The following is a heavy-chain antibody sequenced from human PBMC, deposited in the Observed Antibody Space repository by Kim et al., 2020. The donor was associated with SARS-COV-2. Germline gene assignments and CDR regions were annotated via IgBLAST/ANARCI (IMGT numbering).Heavy chain of an antibody. Sequence: GGFLRLSCAASGFTFSDYYMSWIRQAPGKGLEWVSYISSSGSTIYYADSVKGRFTISRDNAKNSLYLQMNSLRAEDTAVYYCAREANYNWNDEAFDIWGQGTMVTVSS. CDR2: ISSSGSTI. CDR3: AREANYNWNDEAFDI. J-gene: IGHJ3*02. CDR1: GFTFSDYY. D-gene: IGHD1-20*01. V-gene: IGHV3-11*04.